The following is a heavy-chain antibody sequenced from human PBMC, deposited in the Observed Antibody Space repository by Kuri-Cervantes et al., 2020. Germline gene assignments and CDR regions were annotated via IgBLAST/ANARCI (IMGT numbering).Heavy chain of an antibody. CDR3: ARGGYSYGSSFFDL. CDR2: IYSGGST. Sequence: GGSLRLSCAASGFTFSNAWMSWVRQAPGKGLEWVSVIYSGGSTYYADSVKGRFTISRDNSKNTLYLQMNSLRAEDTAVYYCARGGYSYGSSFFDLWGRGTLVTVSS. D-gene: IGHD5-18*01. J-gene: IGHJ2*01. CDR1: GFTFSNAW. V-gene: IGHV3-53*01.